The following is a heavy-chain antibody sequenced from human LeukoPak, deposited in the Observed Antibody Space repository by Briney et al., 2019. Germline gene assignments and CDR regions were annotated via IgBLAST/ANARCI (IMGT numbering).Heavy chain of an antibody. CDR1: SGSFSGYY. CDR3: ARGRAFFD. V-gene: IGHV4-34*01. D-gene: IGHD3-3*02. Sequence: SETLSLTYAVYSGSFSGYYWNWIRQPPGKGLEWIGEINQSGSTNYNPSLKSRVTISFDTSKNQFSLKLSSVTAADTAVYYCARGRAFFDWGQGTLVTVSS. CDR2: INQSGST. J-gene: IGHJ4*02.